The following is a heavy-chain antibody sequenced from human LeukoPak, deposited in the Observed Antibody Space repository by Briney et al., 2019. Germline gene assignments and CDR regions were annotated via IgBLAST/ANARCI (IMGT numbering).Heavy chain of an antibody. Sequence: GGSLRLSCAASGFTFSGSAMHWVRQASGKGLGWVGRIRSKANSYATAYAASVKGRFTISRDDSKNTAYLQMNSLKTEDTAVYYCTRHTTAAAGIFDYWGQGTLVTVSS. V-gene: IGHV3-73*01. D-gene: IGHD6-13*01. CDR2: IRSKANSYAT. CDR1: GFTFSGSA. CDR3: TRHTTAAAGIFDY. J-gene: IGHJ4*02.